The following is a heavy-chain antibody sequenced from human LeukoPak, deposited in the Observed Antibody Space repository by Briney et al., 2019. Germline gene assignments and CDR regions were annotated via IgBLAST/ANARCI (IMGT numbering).Heavy chain of an antibody. CDR1: GYTFTGYD. D-gene: IGHD1-26*01. V-gene: IGHV1-2*02. Sequence: ASVKVSCKASGYTFTGYDMHWVRQAPGQGLEGMGWINPNSGGTNYAQKFQGRVTMTRDTSISTAYMELSRLRSDDTAVCYCARRLSGSYLDYWGQGTLVTVSS. J-gene: IGHJ4*02. CDR2: INPNSGGT. CDR3: ARRLSGSYLDY.